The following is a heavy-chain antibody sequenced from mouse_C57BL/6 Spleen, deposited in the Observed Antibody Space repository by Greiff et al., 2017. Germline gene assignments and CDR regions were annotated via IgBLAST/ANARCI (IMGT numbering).Heavy chain of an antibody. Sequence: VQVVESGPGLVAPSQSLSFTCTASGFSFTSYGVDWVRQSPGKGLEWLGVIWGVGSTNYNSALKSRLSISKDNSKSQVFLKMNSLQTDDTAMYYCASRDDYDGAMDYWGQGTSVTVSS. V-gene: IGHV2-6*01. CDR1: GFSFTSYG. D-gene: IGHD2-4*01. J-gene: IGHJ4*01. CDR2: IWGVGST. CDR3: ASRDDYDGAMDY.